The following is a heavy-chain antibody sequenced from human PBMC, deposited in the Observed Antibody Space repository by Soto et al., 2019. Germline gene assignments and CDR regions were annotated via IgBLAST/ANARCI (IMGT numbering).Heavy chain of an antibody. V-gene: IGHV4-59*08. D-gene: IGHD3-3*01. CDR3: ARHGFWSGHYMDV. Sequence: SETLSLTCTVSGGSISSYYWSWIRHPPGKGLEWIGYIYYSGSTNYNPSLKSRVTISVDTSKNQFSLKLSSVTAADTAVYYCARHGFWSGHYMDVWGKGTTVTVSS. CDR1: GGSISSYY. J-gene: IGHJ6*03. CDR2: IYYSGST.